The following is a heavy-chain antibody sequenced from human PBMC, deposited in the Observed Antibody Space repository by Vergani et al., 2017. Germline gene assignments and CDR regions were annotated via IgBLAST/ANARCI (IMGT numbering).Heavy chain of an antibody. CDR2: VNQDGSEK. Sequence: EGQLVESGGDWVQRGGSLRLSCAASGFISSSYWMSWVRQAPGKGLEWVANVNQDGSEKYYVDSVRGRFTISRDNAKNSIYLQMNSLRAEDTAVDFCVXVPLIRRGSGNYGINNYHGMDVWGQGTTVIVSS. V-gene: IGHV3-7*01. J-gene: IGHJ6*02. D-gene: IGHD3-10*01. CDR1: GFISSSYW. CDR3: VXVPLIRRGSGNYGINNYHGMDV.